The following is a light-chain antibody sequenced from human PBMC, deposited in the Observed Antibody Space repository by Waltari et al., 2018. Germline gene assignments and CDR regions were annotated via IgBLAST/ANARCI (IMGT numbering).Light chain of an antibody. CDR3: SSYTSISTFV. V-gene: IGLV2-14*01. CDR2: EAT. Sequence: QPALTQPPAVSASPGPSVTTPCTGTSRDVGRNIYVSWYQQPADKAPRLIIYEATKSPSGFSSRFAGSKAGNAASLTSARLQAEDEADYYCSSYTSISTFVFGSGTKVTVL. CDR1: SRDVGRNIY. J-gene: IGLJ1*01.